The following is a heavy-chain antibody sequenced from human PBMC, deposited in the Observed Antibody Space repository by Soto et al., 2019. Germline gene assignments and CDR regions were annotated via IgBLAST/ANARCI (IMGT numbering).Heavy chain of an antibody. CDR3: ARRNDLWFGEGDWFDP. CDR1: GGSISSSSYY. Sequence: TSETLSLTCTVSGGSISSSSYYWGWIRQPPGKGLEWIGSIYYSGSTYYNPSLKSRVTISVDTSKNQFSLKLSSVTAADTAVYYCARRNDLWFGEGDWFDPWGQGTLVTVSS. J-gene: IGHJ5*02. D-gene: IGHD3-10*01. CDR2: IYYSGST. V-gene: IGHV4-39*01.